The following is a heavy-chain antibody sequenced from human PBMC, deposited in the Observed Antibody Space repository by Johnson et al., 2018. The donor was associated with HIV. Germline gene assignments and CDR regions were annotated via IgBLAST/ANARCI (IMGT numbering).Heavy chain of an antibody. Sequence: VQLVESGGVVVQPGGSLRLSCETSRFTFDDYAMHWVRQAPGKGLEWVSLINWDGDSTYYADSVKGRFTISRDNSKNSLYLQMNSLRAEDTALYYCARDRAVAATSGAGAFDIWGQGTMVTVSS. CDR3: ARDRAVAATSGAGAFDI. D-gene: IGHD2-15*01. J-gene: IGHJ3*02. CDR1: RFTFDDYA. CDR2: INWDGDST. V-gene: IGHV3-43D*03.